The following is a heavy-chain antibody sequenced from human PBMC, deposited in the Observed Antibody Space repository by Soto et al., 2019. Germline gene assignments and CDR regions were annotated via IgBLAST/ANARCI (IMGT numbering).Heavy chain of an antibody. CDR3: ARGRGCYCSGGVCYRFLDP. D-gene: IGHD2-15*01. CDR1: GYTFTNYE. Sequence: QEQLVQSGAEVKKPGASVKVSCKASGYTFTNYETIWVRQATGHGLEWMGWMNPNSGDTVSAQQFQGRVTMTRDSSISTAYMELSSLTSEDTAVYYCARGRGCYCSGGVCYRFLDPWGQGTLVTVSS. J-gene: IGHJ5*02. V-gene: IGHV1-8*01. CDR2: MNPNSGDT.